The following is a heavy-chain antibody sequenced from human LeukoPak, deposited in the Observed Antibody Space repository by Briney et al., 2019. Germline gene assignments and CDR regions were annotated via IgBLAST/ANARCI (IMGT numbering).Heavy chain of an antibody. CDR1: GITLSSYS. CDR2: ISNSGSYI. V-gene: IGHV3-21*01. Sequence: GVFVSLFCAASGITLSSYSMKWVRHASGQALESVTTISNSGSYIYYADSLKGRFTNSRDNAKSSLYLQMNSLRAEDTAVYYCSRDSQTYSVYYYDWDYWGQGSLVAVAA. D-gene: IGHD1-26*01. CDR3: SRDSQTYSVYYYDWDY. J-gene: IGHJ4*02.